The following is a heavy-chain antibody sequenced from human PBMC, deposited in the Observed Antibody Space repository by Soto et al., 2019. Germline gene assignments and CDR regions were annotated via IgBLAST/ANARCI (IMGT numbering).Heavy chain of an antibody. Sequence: EAQLVQSGGGLVQPGGSLRLSCVASGFGFHTYWMHWVRQVPGKGLVWVARINSDGDTSTYPDSVKGRFSISRDNTKNTLFLQMNGLRDDDTAVYYCTRDWVYYYGSGNYYPRFDPWGQGALVTVSS. D-gene: IGHD3-10*01. CDR3: TRDWVYYYGSGNYYPRFDP. J-gene: IGHJ5*02. CDR1: GFGFHTYW. V-gene: IGHV3-74*01. CDR2: INSDGDTS.